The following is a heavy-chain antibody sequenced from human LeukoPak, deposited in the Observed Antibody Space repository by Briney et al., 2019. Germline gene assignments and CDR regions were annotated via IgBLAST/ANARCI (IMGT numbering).Heavy chain of an antibody. V-gene: IGHV3-30*18. Sequence: PGGSLRLFCAASGFTFSSYGMHWVRQAPGKGLEWVAVISYDGSNKYYADSVKGRFTISRDNSKNTLYLQMNSLRAEDTAVYYCAKDGPNWFDPWGQGTLVTVSS. J-gene: IGHJ5*02. CDR3: AKDGPNWFDP. CDR2: ISYDGSNK. CDR1: GFTFSSYG.